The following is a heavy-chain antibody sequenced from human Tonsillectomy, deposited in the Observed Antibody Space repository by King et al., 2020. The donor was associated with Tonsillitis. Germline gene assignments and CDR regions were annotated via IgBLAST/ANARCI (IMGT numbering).Heavy chain of an antibody. CDR2: IRSKANSYAT. V-gene: IGHV3-73*01. D-gene: IGHD3-22*01. CDR3: TRQHTYDSSAD. CDR1: GFTFSGSA. Sequence: VQLVESGGGLVQPGGSLKLSCAASGFTFSGSAMHWVRQASGKGLEWVGRIRSKANSYATAYAASVKGRFTISRDDSKNTAYLQMNSLKTEDTAVYYCTRQHTYDSSADWGQGTLVTVSS. J-gene: IGHJ4*02.